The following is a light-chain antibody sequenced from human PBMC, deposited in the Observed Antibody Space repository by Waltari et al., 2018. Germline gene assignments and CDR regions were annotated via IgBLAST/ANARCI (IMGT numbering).Light chain of an antibody. J-gene: IGKJ2*01. V-gene: IGKV3-20*01. CDR2: GAS. CDR3: QQYGSSPMYT. CDR1: QSVSSSY. Sequence: EIVLTQSPGTLSLSPGERATLSCRASQSVSSSYLAWYQQKPGQAPRLLIYGASSRATGIPDGLSGSGSGTDFTLTISRLEPEDFAVYYCQQYGSSPMYTFGQGTKLEIK.